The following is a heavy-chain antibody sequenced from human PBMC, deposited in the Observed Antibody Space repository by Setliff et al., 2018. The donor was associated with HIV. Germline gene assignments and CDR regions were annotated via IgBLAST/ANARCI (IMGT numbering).Heavy chain of an antibody. CDR2: ITGSGGGGSGGIT. CDR3: ARVHLLVTPDY. V-gene: IGHV3-23*01. Sequence: GGSLRLSCAASGFTFSNYAMSWVRQAPGKGLEWVSGITGSGGGGSGGITYYPASVKGRFTISRDNAKNSLYLQMNRLRAEDTAVYYCARVHLLVTPDYWGQGTLVTVSS. CDR1: GFTFSNYA. D-gene: IGHD2-21*02. J-gene: IGHJ4*02.